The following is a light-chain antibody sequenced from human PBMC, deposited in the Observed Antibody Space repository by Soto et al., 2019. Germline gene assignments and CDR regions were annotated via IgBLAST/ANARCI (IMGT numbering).Light chain of an antibody. Sequence: SALTQPASVSGSPGQSITISCTGTSSDIGGSYNYVSWYQQHPGKAPKLMIYGVSNRPSGVSNRFSGSKSGNTASLTISGLQADDEADYYCSSYTSSSVLEVFGGGTKVTVL. CDR1: SSDIGGSYNY. CDR3: SSYTSSSVLEV. V-gene: IGLV2-14*01. CDR2: GVS. J-gene: IGLJ2*01.